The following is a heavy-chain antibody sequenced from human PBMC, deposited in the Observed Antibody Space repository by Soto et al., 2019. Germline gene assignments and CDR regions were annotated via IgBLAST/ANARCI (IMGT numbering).Heavy chain of an antibody. Sequence: SETLSLTCGLFGASFESYYWSWIRQSPGKGLEWIGEINRSGGTNYNPSLKSRATISVDTSKNQFSLNLNSVTAADTAVFYCARGGKTGTIFDSWGQGTLVTSPQ. J-gene: IGHJ4*02. V-gene: IGHV4-34*01. CDR2: INRSGGT. CDR1: GASFESYY. CDR3: ARGGKTGTIFDS. D-gene: IGHD2-8*01.